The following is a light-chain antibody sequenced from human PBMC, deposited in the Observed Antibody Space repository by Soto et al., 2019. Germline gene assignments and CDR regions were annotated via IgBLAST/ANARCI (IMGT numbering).Light chain of an antibody. CDR1: GSDIAVYDF. CDR2: KVT. Sequence: QSALTQPPSASGSPGQSVTIPCAGTGSDIAVYDFVSWYQQHPGKAPKLIIYKVTKRPSGVPDRFSGSKSGNTASLTVSGLQAEDEADYYCSSYAGSNNMVFGGGTKLTVL. J-gene: IGLJ2*01. V-gene: IGLV2-8*01. CDR3: SSYAGSNNMV.